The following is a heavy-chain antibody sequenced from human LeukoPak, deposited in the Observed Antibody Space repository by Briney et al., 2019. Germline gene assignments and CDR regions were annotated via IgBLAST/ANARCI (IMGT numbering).Heavy chain of an antibody. V-gene: IGHV4-31*03. D-gene: IGHD4-17*01. Sequence: KASETLSLTCTVSGGSISSGGYYWSWIRQHPGKGLEWIGYIYYSGSTYYNPSPKSRVTISVDTSKNQFSLKLSSVTAADTAVYYCARDSTVYGDYIFWGQGTLVTVSS. CDR1: GGSISSGGYY. CDR3: ARDSTVYGDYIF. J-gene: IGHJ4*02. CDR2: IYYSGST.